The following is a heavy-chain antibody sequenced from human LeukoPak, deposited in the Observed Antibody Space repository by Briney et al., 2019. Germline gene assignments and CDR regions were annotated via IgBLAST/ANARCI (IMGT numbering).Heavy chain of an antibody. D-gene: IGHD6-6*01. CDR2: IYYSGST. CDR3: ARGSSSPSDLNNWFDP. J-gene: IGHJ5*02. V-gene: IGHV4-39*07. Sequence: PSETLSLTCTVSGGSISSSSYYWGWIRQPPGKGLEWIGSIYYSGSTYYNPSLKSRVTISVDTPKNQFSLKLSSVTAADTAVYYCARGSSSPSDLNNWFDPWGQGTLVTVSS. CDR1: GGSISSSSYY.